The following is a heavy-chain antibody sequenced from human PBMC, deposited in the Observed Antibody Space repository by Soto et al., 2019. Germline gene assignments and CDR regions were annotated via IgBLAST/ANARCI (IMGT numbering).Heavy chain of an antibody. CDR3: ARAHITMVRGALTYYYYYYMDV. J-gene: IGHJ6*03. D-gene: IGHD3-10*01. V-gene: IGHV4-59*01. CDR2: IYYSGST. CDR1: GGSISSYY. Sequence: QVQLQESGPGLVKPSETLSLTCTVSGGSISSYYWSWIRQPPGKGLGWIGYIYYSGSTNYNPSLKSRVTISVDTSKNQFSLKLSSVTAADTAVYYCARAHITMVRGALTYYYYYYMDVWGKGTTVTVSS.